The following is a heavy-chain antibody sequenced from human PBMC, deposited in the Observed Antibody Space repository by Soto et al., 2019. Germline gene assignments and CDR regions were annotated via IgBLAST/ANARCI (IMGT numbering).Heavy chain of an antibody. V-gene: IGHV3-30*18. CDR2: ISYDGSNK. Sequence: TGGSLRLSCAASGFTFSSYGMHWVRQAPGKVLEWVAVISYDGSNKYYADSVKGRFTISRDNSKNTLYLQMNSLRAEDTAVYYCAKELRDSVDFWSGYYIGRGYYYYGMDVWGQGTTVTVSS. D-gene: IGHD3-3*01. CDR1: GFTFSSYG. CDR3: AKELRDSVDFWSGYYIGRGYYYYGMDV. J-gene: IGHJ6*02.